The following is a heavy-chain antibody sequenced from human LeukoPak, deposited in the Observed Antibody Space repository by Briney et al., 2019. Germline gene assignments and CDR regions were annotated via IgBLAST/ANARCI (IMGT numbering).Heavy chain of an antibody. CDR1: GFNFGVAA. V-gene: IGHV3-49*03. J-gene: IGHJ4*02. Sequence: PGGSLRLSCATSGFNFGVAAMDWIRQAPGKGLEWVGFIRHREYGGTAEYAASVNGRFAISRDDSKSIVYLQMNDLRTEDTGVYYCARERAGDVDYWGLGTLVTVSS. CDR2: IRHREYGGTA. CDR3: ARERAGDVDY.